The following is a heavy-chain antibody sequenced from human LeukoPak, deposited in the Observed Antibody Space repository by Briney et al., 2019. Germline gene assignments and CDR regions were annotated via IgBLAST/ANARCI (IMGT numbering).Heavy chain of an antibody. D-gene: IGHD6-13*01. Sequence: GGSLRLSCSASGFTFSSYAMHWVRQAPGKGLEYVSAISSNGGSTYYADSVKGRFTISRDNSKNTLYLQMSSLRAEDTAVYYCAKDSYRLAAAGTGGFDPWGQGTLVTVSS. CDR1: GFTFSSYA. V-gene: IGHV3-64D*06. J-gene: IGHJ5*02. CDR3: AKDSYRLAAAGTGGFDP. CDR2: ISSNGGST.